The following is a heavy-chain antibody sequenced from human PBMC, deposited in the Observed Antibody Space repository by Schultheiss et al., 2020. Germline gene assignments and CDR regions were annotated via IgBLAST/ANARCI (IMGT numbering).Heavy chain of an antibody. J-gene: IGHJ6*02. CDR3: ARERGITMVRGVMGNYYYYGMDV. CDR2: INHSGST. Sequence: SETLSLTCAVYGGSFSGYYWSWIRQPPGKGLEWIGEINHSGSTNYNPSLKSRVTISVDTSKNQFSLKLSSVTAADRAVYYCARERGITMVRGVMGNYYYYGMDVWGQGTTVTVSS. V-gene: IGHV4-34*01. D-gene: IGHD3-10*01. CDR1: GGSFSGYY.